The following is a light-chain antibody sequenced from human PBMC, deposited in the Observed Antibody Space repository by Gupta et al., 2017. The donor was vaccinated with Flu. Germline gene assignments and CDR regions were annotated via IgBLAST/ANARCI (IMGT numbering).Light chain of an antibody. Sequence: SSDLTPPPSVSVSPGQTATITCSGDPLSKQYTYWYQHSPGQAPVLLIYKDTGRPSEISRRFSGSTSGTTVTLTITEVRAEDEADYYCQSIDTAGTNWIFGGGTKLTVL. CDR2: KDT. CDR1: PLSKQY. CDR3: QSIDTAGTNWI. V-gene: IGLV3-25*02. J-gene: IGLJ2*01.